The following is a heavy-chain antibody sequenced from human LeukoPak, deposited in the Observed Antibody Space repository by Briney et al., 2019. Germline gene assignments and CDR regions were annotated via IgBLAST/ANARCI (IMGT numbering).Heavy chain of an antibody. CDR3: AKRCSSSGTKNQNDAFDI. CDR2: ISGSGGST. V-gene: IGHV3-23*01. Sequence: GGSLRLSCAASGFTFSSYAMSWVRQAPGKGLEWVSSISGSGGSTYYADSVKGRFTISRDNSKNTLYLQMNSLRAEDTAVYYCAKRCSSSGTKNQNDAFDIWGQGTMVTVSS. CDR1: GFTFSSYA. D-gene: IGHD6-25*01. J-gene: IGHJ3*02.